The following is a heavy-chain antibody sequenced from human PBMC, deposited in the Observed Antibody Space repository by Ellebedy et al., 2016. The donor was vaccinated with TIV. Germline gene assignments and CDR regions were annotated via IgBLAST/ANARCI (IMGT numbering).Heavy chain of an antibody. Sequence: GESLKISCAASGFTFSNYSMNWVRQAPGKGLEWVSSISSSSAYIYYADSVKGRFTISRDNAKNSLYLQMNSLRDEDTAVYYCARVEGYCSGGSCYSAHLFDYWGQGTLVTVSS. CDR3: ARVEGYCSGGSCYSAHLFDY. V-gene: IGHV3-21*01. J-gene: IGHJ4*02. CDR2: ISSSSAYI. CDR1: GFTFSNYS. D-gene: IGHD2-15*01.